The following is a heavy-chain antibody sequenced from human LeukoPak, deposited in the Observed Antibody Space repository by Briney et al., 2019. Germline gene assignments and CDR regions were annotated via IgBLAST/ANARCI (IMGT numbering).Heavy chain of an antibody. CDR2: IIPIFGTA. CDR1: GGTFSSYA. Sequence: ASVKVSCKASGGTFSSYAISWVRQAPGQGLEWMGGIIPIFGTANYAQKFQGRVTITTDESTSTAYMELSSLRSEDTAVYYCARDRDSSGYYYGADAFDIWGQGTMVTVSS. J-gene: IGHJ3*02. D-gene: IGHD3-22*01. CDR3: ARDRDSSGYYYGADAFDI. V-gene: IGHV1-69*05.